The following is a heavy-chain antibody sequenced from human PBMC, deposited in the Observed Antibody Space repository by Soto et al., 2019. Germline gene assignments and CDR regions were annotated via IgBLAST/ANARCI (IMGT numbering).Heavy chain of an antibody. CDR2: IIPILGIA. V-gene: IGHV1-69*04. CDR1: GGTFSSYT. J-gene: IGHJ6*03. D-gene: IGHD1-26*01. Sequence: ASVKVSFKASGGTFSSYTISWVRQAPGQGLEWMGRIIPILGIANYAQKFQGRVTITADKSTSTAYMELSSLRSEDTAVYYCARDLRRGAPNYYYMDVWGKGTTVTVSS. CDR3: ARDLRRGAPNYYYMDV.